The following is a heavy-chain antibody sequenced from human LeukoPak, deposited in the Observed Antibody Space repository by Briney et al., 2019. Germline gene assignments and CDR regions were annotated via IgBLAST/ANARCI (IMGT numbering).Heavy chain of an antibody. Sequence: GGSLRLSCAASGFTFSNAWMSWVRQAPGKGLEWVGRIRSKTDGGTTDDAAPVKGRLTISRDDSKNTVYLQMNSLKTEDTAVYYCITPSVAYGEVFDYWGQGTLVTVSS. D-gene: IGHD4-17*01. J-gene: IGHJ4*02. CDR2: IRSKTDGGTT. CDR3: ITPSVAYGEVFDY. CDR1: GFTFSNAW. V-gene: IGHV3-15*01.